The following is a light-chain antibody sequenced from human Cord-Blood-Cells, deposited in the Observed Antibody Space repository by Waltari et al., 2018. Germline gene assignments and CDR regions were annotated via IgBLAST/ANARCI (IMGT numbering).Light chain of an antibody. Sequence: DIVMTQSPDSLAVSLGERATINCKSSQSVLYSSNNKNYLAWYQQKPGQPPKLLIYWASTRESGVPDRFSCSGSGTDFPLTISSLQAEDVAVYYCQQYYSTPQGTFGQGTKVEIK. CDR3: QQYYSTPQGT. CDR1: QSVLYSSNNKNY. J-gene: IGKJ1*01. V-gene: IGKV4-1*01. CDR2: WAS.